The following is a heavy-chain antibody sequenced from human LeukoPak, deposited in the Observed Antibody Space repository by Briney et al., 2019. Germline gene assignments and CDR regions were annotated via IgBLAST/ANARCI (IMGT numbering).Heavy chain of an antibody. D-gene: IGHD6-19*01. CDR2: ISFNGGRT. CDR1: GFTFSAFA. V-gene: IGHV3-64*02. Sequence: GGSLRLSCAASGFTFSAFAMQWVRQAPGEGLEYVSGISFNGGRTFYGDSVKGRFTISRDNDKNTVYLHMANLRPEDTAVYYCVRDREYSSGWFGYFQHWGLGTLVTVSS. J-gene: IGHJ1*01. CDR3: VRDREYSSGWFGYFQH.